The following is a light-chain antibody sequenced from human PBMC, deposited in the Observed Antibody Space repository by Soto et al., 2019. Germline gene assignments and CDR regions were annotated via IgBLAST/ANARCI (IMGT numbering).Light chain of an antibody. V-gene: IGKV3-15*01. CDR3: QQFNSWPLT. Sequence: EIVMTQSPGILSVSPGERATLSCRASQSISSNLAWYQQKAGQAPSLLIYGASTRATSVPARFSGTGSGTEFTLTISSLQSEDWTVYYCQQFNSWPLTFGGGTKMEIK. J-gene: IGKJ4*01. CDR1: QSISSN. CDR2: GAS.